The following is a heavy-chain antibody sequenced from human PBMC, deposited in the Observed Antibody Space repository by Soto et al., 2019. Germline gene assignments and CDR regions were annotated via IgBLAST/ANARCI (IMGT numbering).Heavy chain of an antibody. CDR1: GYTFTSYG. D-gene: IGHD3-3*01. CDR3: ARDRTSLRFLEWLLSDAFDI. CDR2: ISAYNGNT. V-gene: IGHV1-18*01. Sequence: QVQLVQSGAEVKKPGASVKVSCKASGYTFTSYGIIWVRQAPGQGLEWMGWISAYNGNTNYAQKLQGRVTMTTDTSTSTAYMELRSLRSDDTAVYYCARDRTSLRFLEWLLSDAFDIWGQGTMVTVSS. J-gene: IGHJ3*02.